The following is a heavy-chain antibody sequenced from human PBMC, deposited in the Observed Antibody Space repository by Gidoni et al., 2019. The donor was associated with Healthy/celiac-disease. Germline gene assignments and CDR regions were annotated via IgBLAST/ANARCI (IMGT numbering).Heavy chain of an antibody. Sequence: QVQLQESGPGLVKPSETLSLTCTVSGGSISSYYWSWIRQPPGKGLEWIGYIYYSGSTNYNPSLKSRVTISVDTSKNQFSLKLSSVTAADTAVYYCARESSGWGQYSLDTWGQGTLVTVSS. J-gene: IGHJ5*02. CDR2: IYYSGST. CDR3: ARESSGWGQYSLDT. V-gene: IGHV4-59*01. D-gene: IGHD6-19*01. CDR1: GGSISSYY.